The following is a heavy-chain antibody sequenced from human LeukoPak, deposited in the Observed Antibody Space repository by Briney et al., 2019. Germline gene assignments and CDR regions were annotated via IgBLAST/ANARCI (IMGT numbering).Heavy chain of an antibody. Sequence: GSLRLSCAASGFTFSSYWMSWVRQAPGKGLEWIGSIYYSGSTYYNPSLKSRVTISVDTSKNQFSLKLSSVTAADTAVYYCARVNGYYDSSGTSFDYWGQGNLVTVSS. CDR2: IYYSGST. J-gene: IGHJ4*02. D-gene: IGHD3-22*01. CDR1: GFTFSSYW. CDR3: ARVNGYYDSSGTSFDY. V-gene: IGHV4-39*07.